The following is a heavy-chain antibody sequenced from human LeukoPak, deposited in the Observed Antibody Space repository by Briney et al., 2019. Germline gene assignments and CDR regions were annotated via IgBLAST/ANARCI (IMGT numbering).Heavy chain of an antibody. Sequence: GASVKVSCKAFGYSLTNYYGYWVRQAPGQGLDWMGEINTSGGSTSYAQKFQGRITVTRDTYTNTVYMDLSSLRSEDTATYYCARGAPTTRIGAGRFDYWGQGSLLTVAS. V-gene: IGHV1-46*01. D-gene: IGHD5-12*01. CDR1: GYSLTNYY. CDR3: ARGAPTTRIGAGRFDY. CDR2: INTSGGST. J-gene: IGHJ4*02.